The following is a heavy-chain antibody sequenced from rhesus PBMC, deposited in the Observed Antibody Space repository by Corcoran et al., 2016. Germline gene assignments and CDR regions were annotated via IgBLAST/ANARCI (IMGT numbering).Heavy chain of an antibody. CDR3: ARNYGSGYYAFDY. CDR2: IYGSSTST. Sequence: QVQLQESGPGVVKPSETLSLTCAASGGSISASYRWSWIRQPPGKGLEWIGYIYGSSTSTNYTPSLKSRVTISKDTSKNQFSLKLSSVTAADTAVYYCARNYGSGYYAFDYWGQGVLVTVSS. CDR1: GGSISASYR. D-gene: IGHD3-28*01. V-gene: IGHV4S10*01. J-gene: IGHJ4*01.